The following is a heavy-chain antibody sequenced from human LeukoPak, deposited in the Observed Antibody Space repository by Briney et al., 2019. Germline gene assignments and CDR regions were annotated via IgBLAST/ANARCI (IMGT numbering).Heavy chain of an antibody. J-gene: IGHJ6*02. CDR3: ARMRITMLRGVANSYYGMDV. CDR1: GFTFSSYD. V-gene: IGHV3-13*04. D-gene: IGHD3-10*01. CDR2: IDTAGDT. Sequence: GGSLRLSCAASGFTFSSYDMHWVRQAPGKGLEWVSGIDTAGDTYYPGSVKGRFIISGENAENSLYLQINSLRAGDTAVYYCARMRITMLRGVANSYYGMDVWGQGTTVTVS.